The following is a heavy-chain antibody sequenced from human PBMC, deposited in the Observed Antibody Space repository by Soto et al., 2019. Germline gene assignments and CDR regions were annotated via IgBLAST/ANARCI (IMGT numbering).Heavy chain of an antibody. CDR2: IYYSGST. CDR3: ARPSSMVRGCGMDV. CDR1: GDSIRSRSYY. V-gene: IGHV4-39*01. D-gene: IGHD3-10*01. J-gene: IGHJ6*02. Sequence: PSETPSLTFTVSGDSIRSRSYYWGWISQPPGKGLEWIGSIYYSGSTYYNPSLKSRVTISVDTSKNQFSLKLSSVTAADTAVYYCARPSSMVRGCGMDVWGQGTTVTVSS.